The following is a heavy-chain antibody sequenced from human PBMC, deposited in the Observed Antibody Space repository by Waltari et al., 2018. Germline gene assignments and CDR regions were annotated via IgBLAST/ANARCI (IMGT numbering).Heavy chain of an antibody. CDR2: FVPVEGET. D-gene: IGHD5-12*01. CDR1: GGTFSSYA. Sequence: QVQLVQSGAEVKKPGSSVKVSCKASGGTFSSYAISWVRQAPGQGLEWRGGFVPVEGETIDAQKFQGRVTMTEDTSTDTAYMELSSLRSEDTAVYYCATEGRDGYYFDYWGQGTLVTVSS. V-gene: IGHV1-69*06. CDR3: ATEGRDGYYFDY. J-gene: IGHJ4*02.